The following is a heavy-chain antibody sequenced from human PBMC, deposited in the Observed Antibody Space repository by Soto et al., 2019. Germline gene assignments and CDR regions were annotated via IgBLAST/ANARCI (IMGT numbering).Heavy chain of an antibody. D-gene: IGHD3-16*01. CDR2: ISDDSSYI. CDR1: GFMFSAYT. J-gene: IGHJ1*01. CDR3: ATPYYFNH. Sequence: PGGSLRLSCAAPGFMFSAYTMTWVRQAPGKGLEWLSSISDDSSYIDYADSLRGRFTVSRDNARNSLYLQMDSLGAEDTGVYYCATPYYFNHWGPGTLVTVSS. V-gene: IGHV3-21*01.